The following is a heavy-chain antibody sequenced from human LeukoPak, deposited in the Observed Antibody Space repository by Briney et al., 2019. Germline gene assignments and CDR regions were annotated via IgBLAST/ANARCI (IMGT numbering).Heavy chain of an antibody. Sequence: GGSLRLSCAASGFTFSSYSMNWVHQAPGKGLEWVSYISSSSSTIYYADSVKGRFTISRDNAKNTLYLQMNSLRAEDTAVYYCARAQGFSTGGTVDCWGQGTLVTVSS. J-gene: IGHJ4*02. CDR2: ISSSSSTI. CDR1: GFTFSSYS. CDR3: ARAQGFSTGGTVDC. V-gene: IGHV3-48*04. D-gene: IGHD1/OR15-1a*01.